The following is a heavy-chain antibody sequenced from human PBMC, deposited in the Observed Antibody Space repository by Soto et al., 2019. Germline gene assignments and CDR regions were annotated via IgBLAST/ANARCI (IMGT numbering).Heavy chain of an antibody. Sequence: GSLRLSCVASGFIFSSYAMHWVRQAPGKGLEWVSGISYSGGGTYYADSVKGRLTISRHNSKNTLYLQMSSLRAEDTAVYYCVKDKGSTVSPSEYYYNGMDVWGQGTTVTVSS. CDR3: VKDKGSTVSPSEYYYNGMDV. J-gene: IGHJ6*02. D-gene: IGHD4-17*01. CDR2: ISYSGGGT. V-gene: IGHV3-23*01. CDR1: GFIFSSYA.